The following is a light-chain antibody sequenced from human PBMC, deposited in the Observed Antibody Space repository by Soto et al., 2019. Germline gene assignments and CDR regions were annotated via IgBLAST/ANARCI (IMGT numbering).Light chain of an antibody. CDR2: KAS. CDR1: QSISSW. CDR3: QLAEA. J-gene: IGKJ1*01. Sequence: DIQMTQSPTTLSASVGDRVTITCRASQSISSWLAWYQQKPGKAPKLLIYKASSLESGVPSRFSGSRSGTEFTLTISSLQPDDFATYYCQLAEAFGQGTKVEIK. V-gene: IGKV1-5*03.